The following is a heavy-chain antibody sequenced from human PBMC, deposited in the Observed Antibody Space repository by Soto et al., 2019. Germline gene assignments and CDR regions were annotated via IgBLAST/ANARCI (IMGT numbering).Heavy chain of an antibody. V-gene: IGHV1-3*01. CDR1: GYTFTSYA. J-gene: IGHJ3*02. Sequence: GASVKLSCKASGYTFTSYAMHWVRQAPRQRLEWMGWINAGNGDTKYSQKFQGRVTITRDTSASTAYMELSSLRSEDTAVYYCARPYYDFWSGYSDATVHDAFDIWGQGTMVTVSS. CDR2: INAGNGDT. D-gene: IGHD3-3*01. CDR3: ARPYYDFWSGYSDATVHDAFDI.